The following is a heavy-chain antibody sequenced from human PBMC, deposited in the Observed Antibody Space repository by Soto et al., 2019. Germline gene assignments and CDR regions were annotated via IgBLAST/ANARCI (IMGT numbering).Heavy chain of an antibody. CDR3: ARPDYGDYGWYFGL. Sequence: PSESRARTRPVSGASIRRSVYYWAWIRQPPGKGLEWIGSIYYSGSTYYNPALKGRVTISVDTSKNQCSLKLSSVTAADTAVYYCARPDYGDYGWYFGLSGRGTLGTGSS. CDR2: IYYSGST. J-gene: IGHJ2*01. CDR1: GASIRRSVYY. D-gene: IGHD4-17*01. V-gene: IGHV4-39*01.